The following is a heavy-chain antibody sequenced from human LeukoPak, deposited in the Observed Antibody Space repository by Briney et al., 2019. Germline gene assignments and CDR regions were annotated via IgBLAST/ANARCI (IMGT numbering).Heavy chain of an antibody. V-gene: IGHV1-18*01. J-gene: IGHJ4*02. D-gene: IGHD3-22*01. CDR1: GYTFTSYG. CDR2: ISAYNGNT. Sequence: ASVKVSCKASGYTFTSYGISWVRQALGQGLEWMGWISAYNGNTNYAQKFQGWVTMTRDTSISTAYMELSRLRSDDTAVYYCARGGGLNYDSSGYYSWWGQGTLVTVSS. CDR3: ARGGGLNYDSSGYYSW.